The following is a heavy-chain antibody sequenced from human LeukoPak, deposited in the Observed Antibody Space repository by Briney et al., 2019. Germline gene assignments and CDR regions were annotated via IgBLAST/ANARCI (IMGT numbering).Heavy chain of an antibody. CDR2: ISWDGGST. CDR1: GFTFDDYT. D-gene: IGHD6-6*01. J-gene: IGHJ4*02. CDR3: AKEIAARSYFDY. V-gene: IGHV3-43*01. Sequence: GGSLRLSCAASGFTFDDYTMHWVRQAPGKGLEWVSLISWDGGSTYYADSVKGRFTISRDNSKNSLYLQMNSLRTEDTALYYCAKEIAARSYFDYWGQGTLVTVSS.